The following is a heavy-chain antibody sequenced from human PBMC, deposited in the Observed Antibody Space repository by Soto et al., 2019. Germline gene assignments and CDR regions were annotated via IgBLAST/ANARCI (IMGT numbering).Heavy chain of an antibody. CDR2: INPRGGST. CDR3: ARVALSGGGWLDP. J-gene: IGHJ5*02. Sequence: QVQLVQSGAEVKKPGASVNVSCKASGYTFTSYYMHWVRQAPGLGLEWMGIINPRGGSTTYAQKFQGRVTVTRDTSTSTVYMELSNLRSDDTAIYYCARVALSGGGWLDPWGQGTLVTVSS. D-gene: IGHD1-26*01. V-gene: IGHV1-46*01. CDR1: GYTFTSYY.